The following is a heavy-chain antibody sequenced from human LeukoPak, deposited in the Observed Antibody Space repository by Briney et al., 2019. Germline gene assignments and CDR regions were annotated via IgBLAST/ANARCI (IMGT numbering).Heavy chain of an antibody. CDR1: GGSISSSNW. CDR3: ARGDSNPMDSDAFDI. V-gene: IGHV4-4*02. D-gene: IGHD2-2*03. J-gene: IGHJ3*02. Sequence: SETLSLTCAVSGGSISSSNWWSWVRQPPGKGLEWIGEIYHSGSTNYNPSLKSRVTISVDKSKNQFSLKLSSVTAADTAVYYCARGDSNPMDSDAFDIWGQGTMVTVSS. CDR2: IYHSGST.